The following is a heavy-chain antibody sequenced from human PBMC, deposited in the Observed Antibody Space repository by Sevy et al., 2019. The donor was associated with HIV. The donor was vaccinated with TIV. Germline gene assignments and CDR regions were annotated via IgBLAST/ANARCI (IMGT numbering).Heavy chain of an antibody. Sequence: GGCLRLSCAASGFSLSDHAVSWVRQTPGKGLEWLAVISYNGRNQYYEDSVKGRFTISKDDSKNTFYLQLNSLRAEDTALYYCARFVGYCSGGRCSIIDFWGQGTLVTVSS. CDR3: ARFVGYCSGGRCSIIDF. D-gene: IGHD2-15*01. J-gene: IGHJ4*02. CDR1: GFSLSDHA. CDR2: ISYNGRNQ. V-gene: IGHV3-30*04.